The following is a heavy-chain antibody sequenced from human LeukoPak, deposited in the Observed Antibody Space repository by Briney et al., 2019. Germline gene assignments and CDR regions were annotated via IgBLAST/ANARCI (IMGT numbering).Heavy chain of an antibody. V-gene: IGHV4-34*01. J-gene: IGHJ4*02. CDR1: DGSFGPYY. CDR2: SNHSGST. CDR3: ARDYYDSSGYYYYFDY. D-gene: IGHD3-22*01. Sequence: PSETLSLTCAVSDGSFGPYYWSWIRQPPGKGLEYIGESNHSGSTNYNPSLKGRVTISVDKSKNQFSLRLSSLTAADTAVYYCARDYYDSSGYYYYFDYWGQGTLVTVSS.